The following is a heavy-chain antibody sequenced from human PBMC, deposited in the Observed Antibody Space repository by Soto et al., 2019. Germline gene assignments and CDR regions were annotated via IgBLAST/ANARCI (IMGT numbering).Heavy chain of an antibody. Sequence: SETLSLTCTVSGGSISSGGYYWSWIRQHPGKGLEWIGYIYYSGSTYYNPSLKSRVTISVDTSKNQFSLKLSSVTAADTAAYYCARDGLGRLPSFDYWGQGTLVTVSS. D-gene: IGHD2-2*03. V-gene: IGHV4-31*03. J-gene: IGHJ4*02. CDR2: IYYSGST. CDR3: ARDGLGRLPSFDY. CDR1: GGSISSGGYY.